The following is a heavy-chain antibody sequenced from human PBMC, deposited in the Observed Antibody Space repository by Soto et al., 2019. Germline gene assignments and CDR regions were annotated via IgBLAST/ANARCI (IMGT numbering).Heavy chain of an antibody. D-gene: IGHD6-13*01. V-gene: IGHV3-23*01. CDR3: AKFRGRIAAAGTGYYYYGMDV. J-gene: IGHJ6*02. CDR1: GFTFSSYA. CDR2: ISGSGGST. Sequence: GGSLRLSCAASGFTFSSYAMSWVRQAPGKGLEWVSAISGSGGSTYYADSVKGRFTISRDNSKNTLYLQMNSLRAEDTAVDYCAKFRGRIAAAGTGYYYYGMDVWGQGTTVTVSS.